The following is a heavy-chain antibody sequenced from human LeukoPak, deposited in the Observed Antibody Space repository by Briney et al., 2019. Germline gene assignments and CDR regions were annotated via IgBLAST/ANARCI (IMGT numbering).Heavy chain of an antibody. D-gene: IGHD3-22*01. CDR3: ARPHDSSGYYRYWFDY. J-gene: IGHJ4*02. Sequence: PGRSLRLSCAASGFTFSSYGMHWVRQAPGKGLEWVAVIWYDGSNKYYADSVKGRFTISRDNSKNTLYLQMNSLRAEDTAVCYCARPHDSSGYYRYWFDYWGQGTLVTVSS. CDR2: IWYDGSNK. CDR1: GFTFSSYG. V-gene: IGHV3-33*01.